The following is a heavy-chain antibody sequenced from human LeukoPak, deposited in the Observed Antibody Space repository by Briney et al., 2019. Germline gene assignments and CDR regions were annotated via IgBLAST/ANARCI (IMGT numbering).Heavy chain of an antibody. CDR1: GFTFDDYA. V-gene: IGHV3-9*01. J-gene: IGHJ3*02. D-gene: IGHD1-1*01. Sequence: PGGSLRLSCAASGFTFDDYAMHWVRQAPGKGLEWVSGISWNSGSIGYADSVKGRFTISRDNAKNSLYLQMNSLRAEDTALYYCAKDKSGMTPFDAFDIWGQGTMVTASS. CDR2: ISWNSGSI. CDR3: AKDKSGMTPFDAFDI.